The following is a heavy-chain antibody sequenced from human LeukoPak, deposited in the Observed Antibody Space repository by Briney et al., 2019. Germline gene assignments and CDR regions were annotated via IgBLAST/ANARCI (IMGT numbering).Heavy chain of an antibody. CDR3: ARAAALSSSIDY. D-gene: IGHD6-6*01. CDR1: GFTFSSYA. CDR2: ISYDGSNK. Sequence: GGSLRLSCAASGFTFSSYAMHWVRQAPGKGLEWVAVISYDGSNKYYADSVKGRFTISRDNSKNTLYLQMNSLRAEDTALYYCARAAALSSSIDYWGQGTLLTVSS. V-gene: IGHV3-30*04. J-gene: IGHJ4*02.